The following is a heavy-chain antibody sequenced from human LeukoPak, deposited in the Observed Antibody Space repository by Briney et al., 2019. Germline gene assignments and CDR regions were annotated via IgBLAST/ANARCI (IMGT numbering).Heavy chain of an antibody. V-gene: IGHV1-2*04. Sequence: ASVKVSCKASGYTFTGYYMHWVRQAPGQGLEWMGWINPNSGGTNYAQKFQGWVTMTRDTSISTAYMELSRLRSDDTAVYYCARERTYSSSHEYFQHWGQGTLVTVSS. CDR2: INPNSGGT. D-gene: IGHD6-13*01. J-gene: IGHJ1*01. CDR3: ARERTYSSSHEYFQH. CDR1: GYTFTGYY.